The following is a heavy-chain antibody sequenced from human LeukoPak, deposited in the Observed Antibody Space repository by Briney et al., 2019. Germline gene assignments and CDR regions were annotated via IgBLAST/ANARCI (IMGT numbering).Heavy chain of an antibody. CDR1: GYTFTSYG. V-gene: IGHV1-18*01. CDR3: ARFSPPDIVVVPAAIGFDYYYGMDV. CDR2: ISAYNGNT. Sequence: ASVKVSCKASGYTFTSYGISWVRQAPEQGLEWMGWISAYNGNTNYAQKLQGRVTMTTDTSTSTAYMELRSLRSDDTAVYYCARFSPPDIVVVPAAIGFDYYYGMDVWGQGTTVTVSS. J-gene: IGHJ6*02. D-gene: IGHD2-2*02.